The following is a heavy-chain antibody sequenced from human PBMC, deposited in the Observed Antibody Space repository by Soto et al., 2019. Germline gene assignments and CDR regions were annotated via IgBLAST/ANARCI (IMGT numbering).Heavy chain of an antibody. Sequence: SETLSLTCAVYVGSFSGYYWSWIRQPPGKGLEWIGEINHSGSTNYNPSLKSRVTISVDTSKNQFSLKLSSVTAADTAVYYCARGGTYYDFWSGHWGTYYFDYWGQGNPVPVSS. CDR2: INHSGST. V-gene: IGHV4-34*01. D-gene: IGHD3-3*01. J-gene: IGHJ4*02. CDR3: ARGGTYYDFWSGHWGTYYFDY. CDR1: VGSFSGYY.